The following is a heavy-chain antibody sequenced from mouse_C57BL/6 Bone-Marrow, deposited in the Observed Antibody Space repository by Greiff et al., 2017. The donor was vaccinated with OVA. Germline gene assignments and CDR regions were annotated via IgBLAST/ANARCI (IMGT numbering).Heavy chain of an antibody. CDR2: INPNNGGT. J-gene: IGHJ1*03. CDR3: ARTEFDV. Sequence: EVQLQQSGPELVKPGASVKISCKASGYTFTDYYMNWVKQSHGKSLEWIGDINPNNGGTSYNQKFKGKATLTVDKSSSTAYMELRSLTSEDSAVYYCARTEFDVWGTGTTVTVSS. V-gene: IGHV1-26*01. CDR1: GYTFTDYY.